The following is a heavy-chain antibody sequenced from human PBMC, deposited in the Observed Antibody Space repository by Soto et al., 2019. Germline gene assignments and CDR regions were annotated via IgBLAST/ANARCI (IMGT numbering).Heavy chain of an antibody. CDR3: ARADSSGYWPLDY. D-gene: IGHD3-22*01. J-gene: IGHJ4*02. CDR1: GFTFSSYS. V-gene: IGHV3-30-3*01. Sequence: GGSLILSCASSGFTFSSYSMHWVRQAPGKGLEWVAVISYDGSNKYYADSVKGRFTISRDNSKNTLYLQMNSLRAEDTAVYYCARADSSGYWPLDYWGQGTLVTVSS. CDR2: ISYDGSNK.